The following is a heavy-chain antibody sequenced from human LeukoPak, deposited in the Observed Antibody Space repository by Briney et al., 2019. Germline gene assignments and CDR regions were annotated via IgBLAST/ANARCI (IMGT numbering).Heavy chain of an antibody. V-gene: IGHV4-59*11. CDR2: INYSGST. CDR1: GGPLSGHS. CDR3: ARAREGYCSSTSCPYYYYYYMDV. J-gene: IGHJ6*03. Sequence: SETLSLTCAVYGGPLSGHSWRWIRQPPGKGREWIGYINYSGSTNYNTSLKSRVTISVDTSKNQFSLKLSSVTAADTAVYYCARAREGYCSSTSCPYYYYYYMDVWGKGTTVTVSS. D-gene: IGHD2-2*01.